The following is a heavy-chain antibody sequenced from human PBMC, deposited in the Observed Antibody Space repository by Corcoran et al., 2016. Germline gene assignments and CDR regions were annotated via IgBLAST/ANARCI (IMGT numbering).Heavy chain of an antibody. CDR1: GFTFSSYS. Sequence: EVQLVESGGGLVQPGGSLRLSCAASGFTFSSYSMNWVRQAPGKGLEWVSYISSSSSTIYYADSVKGRFTISRDNAKNSLYLQMNSLRAEDTAVYYCARASSYYGSGSPDYYGMDVWGQGTTVTVS. V-gene: IGHV3-48*04. CDR2: ISSSSSTI. D-gene: IGHD3-10*01. CDR3: ARASSYYGSGSPDYYGMDV. J-gene: IGHJ6*02.